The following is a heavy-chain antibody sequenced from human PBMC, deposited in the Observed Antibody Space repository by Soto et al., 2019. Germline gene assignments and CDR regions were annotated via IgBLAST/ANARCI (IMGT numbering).Heavy chain of an antibody. CDR1: GFTFSSYA. Sequence: GGSLRLSCAASGFTFSSYAMHWVRQAPGKGLEWVAVIPYDGSNKYYADSVKGRFTISRDNSKNTLYLQMNSLRAEDTAVYYCARDTYLRYYYGMDVWGQGTTVTVSS. CDR3: ARDTYLRYYYGMDV. J-gene: IGHJ6*02. D-gene: IGHD2-8*01. V-gene: IGHV3-30-3*01. CDR2: IPYDGSNK.